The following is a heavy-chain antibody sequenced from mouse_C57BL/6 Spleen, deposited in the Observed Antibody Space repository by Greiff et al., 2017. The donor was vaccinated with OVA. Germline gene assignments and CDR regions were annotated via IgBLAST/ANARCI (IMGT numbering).Heavy chain of an antibody. CDR1: GYAFSSSW. D-gene: IGHD3-2*02. Sequence: QVQLQQSGPELVKPGASVKISCKASGYAFSSSWMNWVKQRPGKGLEWIGRIYPGDGDTNYNGKFKGKATLTADKSSSTAYMQLSSLTSEDSAVYFCARGDSSGYGAYWGQGTLVTVSA. CDR2: IYPGDGDT. CDR3: ARGDSSGYGAY. J-gene: IGHJ3*01. V-gene: IGHV1-82*01.